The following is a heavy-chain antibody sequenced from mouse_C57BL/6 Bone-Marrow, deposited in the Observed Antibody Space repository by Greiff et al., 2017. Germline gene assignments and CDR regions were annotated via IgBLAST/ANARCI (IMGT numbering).Heavy chain of an antibody. J-gene: IGHJ4*01. V-gene: IGHV1-61*01. CDR3: ARSWNDYYAMDY. CDR2: IYPSDSET. Sequence: VQLQQSGAELVRPGSSVKLSCKASGYTFTSYWMDWVKQRPGQGLEWIGNIYPSDSETHYNQKFKDKATLTVDKSSSTAYMQLSSLTSEDSAVYYCARSWNDYYAMDYWGQGTSVTVSS. CDR1: GYTFTSYW.